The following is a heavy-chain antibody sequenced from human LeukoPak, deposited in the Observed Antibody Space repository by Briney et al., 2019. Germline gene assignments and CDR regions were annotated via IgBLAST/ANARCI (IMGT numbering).Heavy chain of an antibody. CDR3: AKDLPRITIFGALQH. J-gene: IGHJ1*01. V-gene: IGHV3-23*01. D-gene: IGHD3-3*01. CDR1: GFTFSTYA. CDR2: ISASGDRT. Sequence: GGSLRLSCAASGFTFSTYAMYWVRQAPGKGLEWVSGISASGDRTYYADSVKGRFTISRDNSKNTLYLQMNSLRAEDTAVYYCAKDLPRITIFGALQHWGQGTLVTVSS.